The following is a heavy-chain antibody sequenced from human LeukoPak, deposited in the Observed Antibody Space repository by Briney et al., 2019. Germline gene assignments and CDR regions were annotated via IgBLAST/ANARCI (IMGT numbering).Heavy chain of an antibody. CDR3: ARSLRKDILTGYYSVFDY. D-gene: IGHD3-9*01. J-gene: IGHJ4*02. V-gene: IGHV3-30*01. Sequence: PGGSLRLSCAASGFTFSSYAMNWVRQAPGKGLEWVAVISYDGSNKYYADSVKGRFTISRDNSKNTLYLQMNSLRAEDTAVYYCARSLRKDILTGYYSVFDYWGQGTLVTVSS. CDR2: ISYDGSNK. CDR1: GFTFSSYA.